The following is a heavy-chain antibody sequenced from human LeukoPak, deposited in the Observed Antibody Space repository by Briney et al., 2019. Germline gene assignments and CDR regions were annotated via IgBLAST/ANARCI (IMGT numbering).Heavy chain of an antibody. CDR2: IYHSGST. CDR1: GGSISGFY. V-gene: IGHV4-59*01. CDR3: ARDTYYYGMDV. J-gene: IGHJ6*02. Sequence: SETLSLTCTVSGGSISGFYWSWIRQPPGKGLEWIGYIYHSGSTNYNPSLKSRVTISVDTSKNQFSLKVSSVTAADTAVYYCARDTYYYGMDVWGQGATVTVSS.